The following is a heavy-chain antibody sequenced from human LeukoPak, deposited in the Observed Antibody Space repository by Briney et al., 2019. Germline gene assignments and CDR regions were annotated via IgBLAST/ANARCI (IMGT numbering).Heavy chain of an antibody. D-gene: IGHD1-20*01. Sequence: PGGSLRLSCAASGFTFGSYAMNWVRQAPGKGLEWVSSISTSSSHIYYADSLKGRFTVSRDNAKNSLYLQMNNLRAEDTAVYYCARDDNWNDKPFDLWGPGTLVTVSS. CDR2: ISTSSSHI. V-gene: IGHV3-21*01. CDR1: GFTFGSYA. J-gene: IGHJ4*02. CDR3: ARDDNWNDKPFDL.